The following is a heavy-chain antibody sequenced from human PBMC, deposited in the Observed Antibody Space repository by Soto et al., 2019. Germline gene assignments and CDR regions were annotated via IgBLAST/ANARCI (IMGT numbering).Heavy chain of an antibody. Sequence: GGSLRLSCAASGFTFSSYAMSWVRQAPGKGLEWVSAISGSGGSTYYADSVKGRFTISRDNSKNTLYLQMNSLRAEDTAVYYCAKVTSSSWNYYGMDVWGQGTTVTVSS. CDR1: GFTFSSYA. CDR3: AKVTSSSWNYYGMDV. D-gene: IGHD6-13*01. CDR2: ISGSGGST. V-gene: IGHV3-23*01. J-gene: IGHJ6*02.